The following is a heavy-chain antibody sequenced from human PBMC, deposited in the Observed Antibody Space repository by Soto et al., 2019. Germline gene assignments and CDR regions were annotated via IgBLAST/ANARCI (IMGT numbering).Heavy chain of an antibody. CDR2: INSDGSST. CDR1: GFSFSHYW. V-gene: IGHV3-74*01. Sequence: EVQLVESGGGLVQPGGFLRLSCAASGFSFSHYWMHWVRQAPGKGLVWVSRINSDGSSTNHADSVKGRFTISRDNAKNTLFLQMNSLRADDTAVYFCARGVGSSSAWIDPWGEGTVVTVTS. D-gene: IGHD6-13*01. CDR3: ARGVGSSSAWIDP. J-gene: IGHJ5*02.